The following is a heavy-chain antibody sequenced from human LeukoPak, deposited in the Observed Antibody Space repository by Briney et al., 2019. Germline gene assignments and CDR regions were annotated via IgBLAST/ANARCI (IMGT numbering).Heavy chain of an antibody. CDR3: ARQGFNYDILTGYKYYFDY. J-gene: IGHJ4*02. D-gene: IGHD3-9*01. CDR1: GYTFSSYD. CDR2: MNPNSGNT. Sequence: ASVKVSCKASGYTFSSYDINWVRQATGQGLEWMGWMNPNSGNTGYAQKFQGRVNMTRNTSISTAYIELSSLRSEDTAVYYCARQGFNYDILTGYKYYFDYWGQGTLVTVSS. V-gene: IGHV1-8*01.